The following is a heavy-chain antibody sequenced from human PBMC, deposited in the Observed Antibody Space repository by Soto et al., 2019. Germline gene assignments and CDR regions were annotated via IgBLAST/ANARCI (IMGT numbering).Heavy chain of an antibody. CDR3: ARSGDNYNVLDY. CDR1: GFTFSDYY. CDR2: SSNSGTFT. V-gene: IGHV3-11*06. J-gene: IGHJ4*02. Sequence: LGGSLRLSCEGSGFTFSDYYMSWIRQAPGRGLEWISYSSNSGTFTRYSDSVKGRFSISRDNTKNFLYLQMNSLRAEDTAVYYCARSGDNYNVLDYWGQGTPATVSS. D-gene: IGHD3-10*02.